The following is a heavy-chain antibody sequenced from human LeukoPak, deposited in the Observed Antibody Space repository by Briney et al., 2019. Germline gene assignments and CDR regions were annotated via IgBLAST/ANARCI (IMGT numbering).Heavy chain of an antibody. CDR1: GGTFSSYA. D-gene: IGHD5/OR15-5a*01. CDR2: IIPIFGTA. Sequence: GASVKVSFTASGGTFSSYAISWVRQAPGQGLEWMGGIIPIFGTANYAQKFQGRVTITADESTSTAYMELSSLRSEDTAVYYCARELLRYYFDYWGQGTLVTVSS. J-gene: IGHJ4*02. CDR3: ARELLRYYFDY. V-gene: IGHV1-69*13.